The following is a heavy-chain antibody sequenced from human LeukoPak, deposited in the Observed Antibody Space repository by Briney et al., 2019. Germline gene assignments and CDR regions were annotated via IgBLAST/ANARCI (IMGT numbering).Heavy chain of an antibody. V-gene: IGHV3-11*01. CDR2: ISTRDNTI. CDR1: GFTFSDYY. J-gene: IGHJ4*02. Sequence: GGSLRLSCTASGFTFSDYYVSWIRQTPGKGLEWLSYISTRDNTIQYADSVKGRFTISRDNANNSVFLQMNNLRAEDSAIYYCARGARWAYYFDYWGQGSLVTVSS. CDR3: ARGARWAYYFDY. D-gene: IGHD4-23*01.